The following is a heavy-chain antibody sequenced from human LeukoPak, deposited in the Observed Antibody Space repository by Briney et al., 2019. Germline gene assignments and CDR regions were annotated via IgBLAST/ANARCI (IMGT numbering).Heavy chain of an antibody. V-gene: IGHV4-4*07. CDR2: IYTNGST. Sequence: PSETLSLTCTVSGGSISSYYWSWIRQPAGKGLELIGHIYTNGSTNYNPSLNSRVTMSVDTSKNQFSLKLSSVTAADTAVYYCARVGYDILTGYLGPFDYWGQGTLVTVSS. CDR3: ARVGYDILTGYLGPFDY. CDR1: GGSISSYY. J-gene: IGHJ4*02. D-gene: IGHD3-9*01.